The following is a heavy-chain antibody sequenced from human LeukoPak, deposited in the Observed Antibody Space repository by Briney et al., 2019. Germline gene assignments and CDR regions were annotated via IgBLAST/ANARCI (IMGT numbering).Heavy chain of an antibody. Sequence: PSETLSLTCAVYGGSFSGYYWSWIRQPPGKGLEWIGEINHSGSTNYNPSLKSRVTILVDTSKNQFSLKLSSVIAADTAVYYCAPETYGDYLPFDYWGRGTLVTVSS. CDR2: INHSGST. CDR1: GGSFSGYY. CDR3: APETYGDYLPFDY. D-gene: IGHD4-17*01. J-gene: IGHJ4*02. V-gene: IGHV4-34*01.